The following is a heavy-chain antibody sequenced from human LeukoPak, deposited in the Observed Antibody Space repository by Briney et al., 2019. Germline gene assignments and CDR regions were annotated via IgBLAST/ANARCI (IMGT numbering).Heavy chain of an antibody. V-gene: IGHV1-18*01. Sequence: ASVKVSCKASGYTFTSYGISWVRQAPGQGLEWMGWISAYNGNTNYAQKLQGRVTMTTDTSTSTAYMELRSLRSDDTAVYYCARARQQLSPPYYYYYYMDVWGKGTTVTVSS. CDR1: GYTFTSYG. CDR2: ISAYNGNT. J-gene: IGHJ6*03. D-gene: IGHD6-13*01. CDR3: ARARQQLSPPYYYYYYMDV.